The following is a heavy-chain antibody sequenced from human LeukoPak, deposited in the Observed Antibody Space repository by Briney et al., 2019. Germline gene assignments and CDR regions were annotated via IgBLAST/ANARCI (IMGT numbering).Heavy chain of an antibody. J-gene: IGHJ3*02. CDR1: GYTFTGYY. CDR2: INPSGGST. CDR3: ARGEVYYYDSSEDAFDI. V-gene: IGHV1-46*01. Sequence: GASVKVSCKASGYTFTGYYMHWVRQAPGQGLEWMGIINPSGGSTSYAQEFQGRVTMTRDMSTSTVYMELSSLRSEDTAVYYCARGEVYYYDSSEDAFDIWGQGTMVTVSS. D-gene: IGHD3-22*01.